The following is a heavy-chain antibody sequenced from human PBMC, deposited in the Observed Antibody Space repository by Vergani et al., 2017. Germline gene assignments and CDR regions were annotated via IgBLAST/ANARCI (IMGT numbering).Heavy chain of an antibody. V-gene: IGHV3-30-3*01. CDR3: ARDRLRGSRGNTEMATIGNWFDP. Sequence: VQLVESGGGLVQPGRSLRLSCAASGFTFSSYAMHWVRQAPGKGLEWVAVISYDGSNKYYADSVKGRFTISRDNSKNTLYLQMNSLRAEDTAVYYCARDRLRGSRGNTEMATIGNWFDPWGQGTLVTVSS. D-gene: IGHD5-24*01. J-gene: IGHJ5*02. CDR2: ISYDGSNK. CDR1: GFTFSSYA.